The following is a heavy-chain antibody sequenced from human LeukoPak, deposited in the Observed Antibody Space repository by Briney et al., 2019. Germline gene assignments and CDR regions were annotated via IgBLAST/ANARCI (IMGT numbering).Heavy chain of an antibody. CDR2: ISASGVGT. Sequence: PGGSLRLSCAVSGFTFGRCAMSWVRQAPGKGLEWVSAISASGVGTYYADSVKGRFTISRDNSNNTLYLQMNSLRADDTAVYYCAKVLQYHLPEPPFDYWGQGTLVTVSS. D-gene: IGHD2-2*01. J-gene: IGHJ4*02. CDR3: AKVLQYHLPEPPFDY. CDR1: GFTFGRCA. V-gene: IGHV3-23*01.